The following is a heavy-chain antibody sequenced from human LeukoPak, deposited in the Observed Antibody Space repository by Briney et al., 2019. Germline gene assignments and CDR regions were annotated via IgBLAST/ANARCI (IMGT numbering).Heavy chain of an antibody. J-gene: IGHJ4*02. D-gene: IGHD6-13*01. V-gene: IGHV3-7*01. CDR2: IKQDGSEK. Sequence: PGGSLRLSCAASGFTFSSDWMSWVRQAPGKGLEWVANIKQDGSEKYYADSVKGRFTISRDNAKNSLYLQMNSLRAEDTAVYYCARELSSSWSYYFDYWGQGTLVTVSS. CDR3: ARELSSSWSYYFDY. CDR1: GFTFSSDW.